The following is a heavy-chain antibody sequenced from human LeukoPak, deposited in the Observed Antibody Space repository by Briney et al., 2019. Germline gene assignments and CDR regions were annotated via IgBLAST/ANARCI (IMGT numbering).Heavy chain of an antibody. CDR1: GFTFSSYE. CDR2: ISSSGSTI. Sequence: GGSLRLSCAASGFTFSSYEMNWVRQAPGKGLEWVSYISSSGSTIYYADSVKGRFTISRDNAKNSLYLQMNSLRAEDTAVYYCATEPRSGRYSRFDYWGQGTLVTVSS. V-gene: IGHV3-48*03. D-gene: IGHD5-18*01. J-gene: IGHJ4*02. CDR3: ATEPRSGRYSRFDY.